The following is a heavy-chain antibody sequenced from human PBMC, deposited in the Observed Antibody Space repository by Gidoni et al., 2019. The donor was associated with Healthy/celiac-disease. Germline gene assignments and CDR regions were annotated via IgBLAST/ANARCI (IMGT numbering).Heavy chain of an antibody. CDR2: INHSGST. J-gene: IGHJ5*02. Sequence: QVQLQQWGAGLLKPSETLSLTCAVYGGSFSGYYWSWIRQPPGKGLEWIGEINHSGSTNYNPSLKSRVTISVDTSKNQCSLKLSSVTAADTAVYYCARGRLQLWLRWVNWFDPWGQGTLVTVSS. CDR3: ARGRLQLWLRWVNWFDP. V-gene: IGHV4-34*01. D-gene: IGHD5-18*01. CDR1: GGSFSGYY.